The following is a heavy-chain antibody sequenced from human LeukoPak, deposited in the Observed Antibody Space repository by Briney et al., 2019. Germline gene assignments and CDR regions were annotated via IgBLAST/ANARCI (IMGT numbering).Heavy chain of an antibody. D-gene: IGHD3-10*01. Sequence: SETLSLTCTVSGGSISSGGYYWSWIRQPAGKGLEWIGRIYTSGSTNYNPSLKSRVTMSVDTSKNQFSLKLSSVTAADTAVYYCARDLLNYYGSGGLDYWGQGTLVTVSS. V-gene: IGHV4-61*02. CDR1: GGSISSGGYY. J-gene: IGHJ4*02. CDR2: IYTSGST. CDR3: ARDLLNYYGSGGLDY.